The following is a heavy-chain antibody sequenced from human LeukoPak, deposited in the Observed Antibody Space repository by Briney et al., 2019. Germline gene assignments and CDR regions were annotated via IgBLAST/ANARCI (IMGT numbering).Heavy chain of an antibody. J-gene: IGHJ4*02. V-gene: IGHV3-49*04. CDR1: GFTFGDYA. Sequence: GGSLRLSCTASGFTFGDYAMSWVRQAPGKGLEWVGSIRSKAYGGTTEYAASVKGRFTISRDDSKSIAYLQMNSLKTEDTAVYYCTRDLYYDFWSGFDYWGQGTLVTVSS. D-gene: IGHD3-3*01. CDR2: IRSKAYGGTT. CDR3: TRDLYYDFWSGFDY.